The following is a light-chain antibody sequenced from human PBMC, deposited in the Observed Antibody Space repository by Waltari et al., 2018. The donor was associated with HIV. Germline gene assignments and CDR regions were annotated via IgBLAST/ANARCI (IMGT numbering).Light chain of an antibody. CDR3: YSTDSSGNPS. V-gene: IGLV3-10*01. J-gene: IGLJ2*01. Sequence: SSALTQPPSVSVSPGQTATINRPGNASPNKHDFWYQQKSGQAPVLVIYEDSKRPSGIPERFSGSSSGTMATLTISGAQVEDEADYYCYSTDSSGNPSFGGGTKLTVL. CDR2: EDS. CDR1: ASPNKH.